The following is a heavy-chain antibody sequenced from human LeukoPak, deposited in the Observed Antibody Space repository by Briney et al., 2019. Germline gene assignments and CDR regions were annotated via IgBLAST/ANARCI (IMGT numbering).Heavy chain of an antibody. CDR2: ISYDGSNK. J-gene: IGHJ5*02. CDR1: GFTFSGYA. Sequence: GGSLRLSCAASGFTFSGYAMHWVRQAPGKGLEWVSVISYDGSNKYYADSVKGRFTISRDNSKNTLYVQMNSLRAEDTAVYYCGREGSDFWSGYLNWLDPWGQGTLVTVSS. CDR3: GREGSDFWSGYLNWLDP. V-gene: IGHV3-30-3*01. D-gene: IGHD3-3*01.